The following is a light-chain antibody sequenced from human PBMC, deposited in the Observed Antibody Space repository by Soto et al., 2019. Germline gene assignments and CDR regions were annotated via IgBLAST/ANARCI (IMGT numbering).Light chain of an antibody. CDR2: DVS. V-gene: IGKV3-15*01. CDR1: QGVTTN. J-gene: IGKJ5*01. CDR3: QQYNNWPFS. Sequence: IGMAQSPGPLSVSSGAGGTLSCRAGQGVTTNFAWYQQKSGQSPRLLIYDVSIRATGVPARFSGTGSETDFTLTISGLQSEDSAVYFCQQYNNWPFSCGQGTRLEIK.